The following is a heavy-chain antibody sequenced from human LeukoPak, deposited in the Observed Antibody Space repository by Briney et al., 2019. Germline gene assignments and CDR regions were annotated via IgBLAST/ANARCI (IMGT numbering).Heavy chain of an antibody. V-gene: IGHV4-4*07. Sequence: SETLSLTCTVSGGSISNYCWSWMRQPAGKGLEWIGRIYTSGNTNYNPSLKSRVTMSVDTSKNQFSLKLSSVTAADTAVYYCAKQYSSSSPLDYWGQGTLVTVSS. CDR1: GGSISNYC. CDR2: IYTSGNT. CDR3: AKQYSSSSPLDY. D-gene: IGHD6-6*01. J-gene: IGHJ4*02.